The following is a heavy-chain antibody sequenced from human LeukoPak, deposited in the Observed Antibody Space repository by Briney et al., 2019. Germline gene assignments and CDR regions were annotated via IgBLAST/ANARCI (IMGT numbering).Heavy chain of an antibody. CDR2: MSYDGSNK. Sequence: PGGSLRLSCAASGFTFSSYGMHWVRQAPGKGLEWVAVMSYDGSNKYYADSVKGRFTISRDNSKNTLYLQMNSLRAEDTAVYYCANLDSSGYYPLDYWGQGTLVTVSS. D-gene: IGHD3-22*01. J-gene: IGHJ4*02. CDR3: ANLDSSGYYPLDY. CDR1: GFTFSSYG. V-gene: IGHV3-30*18.